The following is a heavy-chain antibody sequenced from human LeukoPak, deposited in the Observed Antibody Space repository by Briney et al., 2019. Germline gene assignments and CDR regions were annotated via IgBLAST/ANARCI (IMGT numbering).Heavy chain of an antibody. CDR3: AASATVTRAFDY. CDR2: ISGSGGST. V-gene: IGHV3-23*01. J-gene: IGHJ4*02. Sequence: PGGSLRLSCAASGFTFSSYAMSWVRQAPGKGLEWVSAISGSGGSTYYADSVKGRFTISRDNSKNTLYLQMNSLRAGDTAVYYCAASATVTRAFDYWGQGTLVTVSS. D-gene: IGHD4-17*01. CDR1: GFTFSSYA.